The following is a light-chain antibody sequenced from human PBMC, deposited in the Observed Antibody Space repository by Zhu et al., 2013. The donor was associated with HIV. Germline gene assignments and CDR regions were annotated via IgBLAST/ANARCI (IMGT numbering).Light chain of an antibody. Sequence: EIVLTQSPATLSVSPGERATLSCRASQSVSSNLAWYQQKPGQAPRLLIYGASTRATGIPDRFSGSGSGTEFTLTINSLQPEDFATYYCLQHHNYPHTFGQGSTLE. V-gene: IGKV3D-15*01. CDR3: LQHHNYPHT. CDR1: QSVSSN. J-gene: IGKJ2*01. CDR2: GAS.